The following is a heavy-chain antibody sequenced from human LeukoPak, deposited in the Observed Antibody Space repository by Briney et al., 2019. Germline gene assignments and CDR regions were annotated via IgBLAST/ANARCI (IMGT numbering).Heavy chain of an antibody. J-gene: IGHJ4*02. V-gene: IGHV3-30*18. D-gene: IGHD3-9*01. CDR2: ISYDGSNK. CDR3: AKDSSARYYDILAGGGWLDY. Sequence: PGRSLRLSCAASGFTFSSYGMHWVRQAPGKGLEWVAVISYDGSNKYYADSVKGRFTISRDNSKNTLYLQMNSLRAEDTAVYYCAKDSSARYYDILAGGGWLDYWGQGTLVTVSS. CDR1: GFTFSSYG.